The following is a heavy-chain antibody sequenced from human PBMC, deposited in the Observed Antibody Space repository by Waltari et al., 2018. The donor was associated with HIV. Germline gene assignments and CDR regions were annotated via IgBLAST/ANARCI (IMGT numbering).Heavy chain of an antibody. CDR2: INRHGSST. Sequence: EVQLVESGGGLVQPGGSLRLSCAASGLPFSSYWMHWVRQAPGKGLVWVSRINRHGSSTSHADLVKGRFTSSRDNAKNTLYLQMNSLIGEGTAVYYCARGMITFGGVTPSDYWGQGTLVTVSS. CDR3: ARGMITFGGVTPSDY. J-gene: IGHJ4*02. D-gene: IGHD3-16*01. V-gene: IGHV3-74*01. CDR1: GLPFSSYW.